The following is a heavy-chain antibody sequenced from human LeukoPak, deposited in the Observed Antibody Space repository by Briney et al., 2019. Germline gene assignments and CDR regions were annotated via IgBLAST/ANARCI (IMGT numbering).Heavy chain of an antibody. CDR1: GHTLTELS. CDR3: ATESLPYYESSGYPNPVDY. J-gene: IGHJ4*01. D-gene: IGHD3-22*01. V-gene: IGHV1-24*01. CDR2: FDPEDGET. Sequence: GASVKVACKVSGHTLTELSMHWVRQAPGKGLEWMGGFDPEDGETIYAQKFQGRVTMTEDTSTDTAYMELSSLRSEDTAVYYCATESLPYYESSGYPNPVDYWGQGTLVTVSS.